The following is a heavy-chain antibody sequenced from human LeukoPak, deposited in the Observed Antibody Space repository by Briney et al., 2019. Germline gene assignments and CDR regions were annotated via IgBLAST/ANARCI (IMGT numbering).Heavy chain of an antibody. Sequence: SETLSLTCTVSGGSISSYYWSWIRQPPGKGLEWIGYIYYSGSTNYNPSLKSRVTISVATSKNQFSLKLSSVTAADTAVYYCARHYSSSWANWFDPWGQGTLVTVSS. CDR2: IYYSGST. J-gene: IGHJ5*02. CDR1: GGSISSYY. V-gene: IGHV4-59*08. D-gene: IGHD6-13*01. CDR3: ARHYSSSWANWFDP.